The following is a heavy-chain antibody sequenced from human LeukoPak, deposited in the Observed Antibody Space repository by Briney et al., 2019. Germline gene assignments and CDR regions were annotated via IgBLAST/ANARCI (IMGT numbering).Heavy chain of an antibody. CDR1: GYTVTSYG. V-gene: IGHV1-18*01. CDR2: ISAYNGNT. J-gene: IGHJ6*02. CDR3: ARVGEGYYYYYGMDV. Sequence: ASVKVSCKASGYTVTSYGISWVRQAPGQGLEWMGWISAYNGNTNYAQKLQGRVTMTTDTSTSTAYMELRSLRSDDTAVYYCARVGEGYYYYYGMDVWGQGTTVTVSS. D-gene: IGHD3-10*01.